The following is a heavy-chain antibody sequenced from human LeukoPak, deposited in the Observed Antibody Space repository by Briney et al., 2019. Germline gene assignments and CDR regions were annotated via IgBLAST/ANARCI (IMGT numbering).Heavy chain of an antibody. J-gene: IGHJ3*02. CDR2: IYSGGST. D-gene: IGHD2-21*01. V-gene: IGHV3-53*01. CDR1: GFTVSSNC. CDR3: ARDCGGGCYSFDHAFDI. Sequence: PGGSLRLSCAASGFTVSSNCMSWVRQAPGKGLEWVSVIYSGGSTYYADSVKGRFTISRDNSKNTLYLQMNSLRAEDTAVYYCARDCGGGCYSFDHAFDIWGQGTMVTVSS.